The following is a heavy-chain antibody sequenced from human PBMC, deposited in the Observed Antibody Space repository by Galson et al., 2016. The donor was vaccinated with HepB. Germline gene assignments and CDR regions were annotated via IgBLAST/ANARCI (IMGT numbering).Heavy chain of an antibody. Sequence: SATLSLTCTVSAASLGVSGSHWAWIRQPTGKGLEWMALPYYGRDNRYNPSLKGRVTLSTDTSTNKMSLTLTSVTAADTAVYYCGTDSEGHGGTGYWGQGTPVTVSS. CDR3: GTDSEGHGGTGY. D-gene: IGHD3-16*01. CDR1: AASLGVSGSH. CDR2: PYYGRDN. V-gene: IGHV4-61*05. J-gene: IGHJ4*02.